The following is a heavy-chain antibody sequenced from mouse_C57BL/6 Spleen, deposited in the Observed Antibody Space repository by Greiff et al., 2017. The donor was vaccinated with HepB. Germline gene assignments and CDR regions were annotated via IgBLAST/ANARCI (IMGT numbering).Heavy chain of an antibody. D-gene: IGHD1-1*01. V-gene: IGHV1-52*01. CDR2: IDPSDSET. CDR3: AREGSSPSFDY. Sequence: VQLQQPGAELVRPGSSVKLSCKASGYTFTSYWMHWVKQSPIQGLEWIGNIDPSDSETHYNQKFKDKATLTVDKSSSTAYMQLSSLTSEDSAVYYGAREGSSPSFDYWGQGTTLTVSS. CDR1: GYTFTSYW. J-gene: IGHJ2*01.